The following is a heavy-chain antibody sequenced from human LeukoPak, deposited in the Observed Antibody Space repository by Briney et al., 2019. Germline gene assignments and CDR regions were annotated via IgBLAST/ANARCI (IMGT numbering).Heavy chain of an antibody. CDR1: GYSFTNYW. D-gene: IGHD2-15*01. J-gene: IGHJ6*03. V-gene: IGHV5-51*01. CDR2: IYPGDSDT. Sequence: GGSLRLSCKSSGYSFTNYWIGWVRHMPAKGLEWMGIIYPGDSDTRYSPSFQRHVTISVDKYISTAYLQWSSLKASDTAMYYCARHLVVSTRTSLHYYMDVWGKGTTVTVSS. CDR3: ARHLVVSTRTSLHYYMDV.